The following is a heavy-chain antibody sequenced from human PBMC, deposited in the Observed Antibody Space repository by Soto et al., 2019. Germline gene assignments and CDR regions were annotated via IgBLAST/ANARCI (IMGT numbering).Heavy chain of an antibody. CDR3: ATAEVDY. V-gene: IGHV3-74*01. J-gene: IGHJ4*02. Sequence: GGSLRLSCAVAGYTFGNHWMHWVRQAPGKGLEWVSRMNSDGSIINYADSVKGRFTVSRDNAKNTLYLQMNSLRVEDTAVYYCATAEVDYWGPGTLVTVSS. CDR1: GYTFGNHW. CDR2: MNSDGSII.